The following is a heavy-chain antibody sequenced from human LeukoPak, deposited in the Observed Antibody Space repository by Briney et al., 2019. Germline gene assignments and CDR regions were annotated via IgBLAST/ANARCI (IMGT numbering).Heavy chain of an antibody. CDR2: IVPSVGII. CDR1: GGTFASFS. J-gene: IGHJ4*02. Sequence: ASVKVSCTASGGTFASFSISWVRQTPKQGLEWMGRIVPSVGIITYAQTFQGRVTFTADKSSSTAYMELSSLRSEDTAVYYCTTLPLNKLGKDYWGQGTLVTVSS. D-gene: IGHD3-16*01. V-gene: IGHV1-69*10. CDR3: TTLPLNKLGKDY.